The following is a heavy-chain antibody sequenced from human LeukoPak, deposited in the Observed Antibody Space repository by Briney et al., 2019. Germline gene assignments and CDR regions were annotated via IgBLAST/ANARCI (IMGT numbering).Heavy chain of an antibody. V-gene: IGHV4-30-2*01. Sequence: PSETLSLTCLASGGSISSGGYSWSWFRQPPGKGLEWIGYIYHSGSTYYNPSLKSRVTISVDRSKNQFSLKLSSVTAADTAVYYCARSRYYDSKLLDVWGQGTTVTVSS. J-gene: IGHJ6*02. CDR3: ARSRYYDSKLLDV. D-gene: IGHD3-22*01. CDR1: GGSISSGGYS. CDR2: IYHSGST.